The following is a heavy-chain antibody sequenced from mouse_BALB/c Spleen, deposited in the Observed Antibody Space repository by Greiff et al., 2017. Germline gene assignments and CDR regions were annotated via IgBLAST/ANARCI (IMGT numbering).Heavy chain of an antibody. CDR3: ARSPRYYFDY. CDR2: ISSGSSTI. J-gene: IGHJ2*01. CDR1: GFTFSSFG. V-gene: IGHV5-17*02. Sequence: EVQGVESGGGLVQPGGSRKLSCAASGFTFSSFGMHWVRQAPEKGLEWVAYISSGSSTIYYADTVKGRFTISRDNPKNTLFLQMTSLRSEDTAMYYCARSPRYYFDYWGQGTTPTVSS.